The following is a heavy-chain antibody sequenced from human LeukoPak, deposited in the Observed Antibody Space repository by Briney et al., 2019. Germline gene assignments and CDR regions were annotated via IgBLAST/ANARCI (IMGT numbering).Heavy chain of an antibody. CDR3: ATDGRAVVVPAAMTQGEGYYYYYMDV. J-gene: IGHJ6*03. CDR1: GYTLTELS. Sequence: ASVQVSCQVSGYTLTELSMHWLRQAPGKGLEWMGGFDPEDGESIYAHKFQGRVTMTEDTSTDTAYMELSSLRSEDTAVYYCATDGRAVVVPAAMTQGEGYYYYYMDVWGKGTTVTISS. CDR2: FDPEDGES. D-gene: IGHD2-2*01. V-gene: IGHV1-24*01.